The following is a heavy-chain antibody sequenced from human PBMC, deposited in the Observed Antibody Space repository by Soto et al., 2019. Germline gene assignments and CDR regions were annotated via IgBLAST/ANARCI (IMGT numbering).Heavy chain of an antibody. J-gene: IGHJ4*02. V-gene: IGHV3-23*01. Sequence: EVQLLESGGGLVQPGGSLRLSCAASGFTFSSYAMSWVRQAPGKGLEWVSAISGRGGSIYYADSVKGRFTISRDNSKNTLYLQMNSLRAEDTAVYYCANPNEQWLLGRFDYWGQGTLVTVSS. D-gene: IGHD6-19*01. CDR3: ANPNEQWLLGRFDY. CDR1: GFTFSSYA. CDR2: ISGRGGSI.